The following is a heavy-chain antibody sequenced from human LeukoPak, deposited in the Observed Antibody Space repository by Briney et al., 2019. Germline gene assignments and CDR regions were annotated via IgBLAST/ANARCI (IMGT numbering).Heavy chain of an antibody. Sequence: GGSLRLSCAASGFTFSSYWMHWVRHAPGKGLVWVSRINTDGSGTSYADSVKGRFTISRDNAKNTLYLQMNSLRAEDTAVYYCAREGTTLGDYWGQGTLVTVSS. CDR3: AREGTTLGDY. J-gene: IGHJ4*02. D-gene: IGHD4-17*01. V-gene: IGHV3-74*01. CDR2: INTDGSGT. CDR1: GFTFSSYW.